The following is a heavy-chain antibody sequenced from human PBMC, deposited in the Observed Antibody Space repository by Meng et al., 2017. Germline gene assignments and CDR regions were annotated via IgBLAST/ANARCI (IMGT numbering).Heavy chain of an antibody. J-gene: IGHJ3*02. D-gene: IGHD5-18*01. CDR1: GFTFSSYA. V-gene: IGHV3-30*01. Sequence: GESLKISCAASGFTFSSYAMHWVRQAPGKGLEWVAVISYDGSNKYYADSVKGRFTISRDNSKNTLYLQMNSLRAEDTAVYYCARAGIQLWSYFDAFDIWGQGTTVTVSS. CDR2: ISYDGSNK. CDR3: ARAGIQLWSYFDAFDI.